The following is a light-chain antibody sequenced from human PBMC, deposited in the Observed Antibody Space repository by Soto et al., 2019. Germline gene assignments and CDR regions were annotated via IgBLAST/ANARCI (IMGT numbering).Light chain of an antibody. CDR3: LQDHTYPWT. J-gene: IGKJ1*01. CDR1: QDIGND. Sequence: AIQMTQSPSSLSVSVTDRVTITCRASQDIGNDLGWYQQRPGEAPELLLYGASTLRSGVPSRFSGSGSGTHFALTINNLQPEDSATYFCLQDHTYPWTFGQGTKV. V-gene: IGKV1-6*02. CDR2: GAS.